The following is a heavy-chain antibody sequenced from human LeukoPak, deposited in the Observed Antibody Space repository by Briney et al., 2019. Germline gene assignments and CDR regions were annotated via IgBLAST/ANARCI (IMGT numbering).Heavy chain of an antibody. D-gene: IGHD1-26*01. Sequence: PGGSLRLSCAASGFTFSSHSMNWVRQAPGKGLEWVSSISSSSSYIYYANSVKGRFTISRDNAKNSLYLQMNSLRAEDTAVYYCARGDFRVGATNYWGQGTLVTVSS. CDR1: GFTFSSHS. J-gene: IGHJ4*02. V-gene: IGHV3-21*01. CDR2: ISSSSSYI. CDR3: ARGDFRVGATNY.